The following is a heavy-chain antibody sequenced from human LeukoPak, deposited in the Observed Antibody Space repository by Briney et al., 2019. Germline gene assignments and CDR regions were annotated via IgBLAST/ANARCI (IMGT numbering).Heavy chain of an antibody. CDR2: INPNSGGT. CDR1: GYTFTGYY. J-gene: IGHJ6*03. Sequence: ASVKVSCKASGYTFTGYYMHWVRQAPGQGLEWMGWINPNSGGTNYAQKFQGRVTMTRDTSISTAYMELSRLRSEDMAVYYCARDSGYSGYGRSYMDVWGKGTTVTVSS. V-gene: IGHV1-2*02. D-gene: IGHD5-12*01. CDR3: ARDSGYSGYGRSYMDV.